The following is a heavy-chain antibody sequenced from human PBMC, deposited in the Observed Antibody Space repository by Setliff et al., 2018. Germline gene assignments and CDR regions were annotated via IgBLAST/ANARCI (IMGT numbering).Heavy chain of an antibody. CDR2: INDRGTT. D-gene: IGHD3-3*01. CDR1: GGSSSNYY. J-gene: IGHJ4*02. CDR3: RYWSGYYNNDY. Sequence: PSETLSLTCAVHGGSSSNYYWGWIRQSPGMGLEWIGEINDRGTTNYSPSLKSRVTISLDASTNQFSLKLRSVSAADTAVYYCRYWSGYYNNDYWGQGTLVTVSS. V-gene: IGHV4-34*01.